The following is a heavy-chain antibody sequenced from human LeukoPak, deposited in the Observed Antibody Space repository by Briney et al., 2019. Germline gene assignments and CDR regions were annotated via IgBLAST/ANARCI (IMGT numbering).Heavy chain of an antibody. CDR3: ARDLVDVYGVLDY. Sequence: GGSLRLSCAASGFAFSSYAMHWVRQAPGKGLEWVAVIPYDGSNKYYADSVKGRFTISRDNSKNTLYLQMNSLRAEDTAVYYCARDLVDVYGVLDYWGQGTLVTVSS. J-gene: IGHJ4*02. D-gene: IGHD4-17*01. V-gene: IGHV3-30*04. CDR2: IPYDGSNK. CDR1: GFAFSSYA.